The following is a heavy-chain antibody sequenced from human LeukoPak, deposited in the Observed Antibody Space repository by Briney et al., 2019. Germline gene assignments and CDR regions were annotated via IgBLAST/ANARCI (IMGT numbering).Heavy chain of an antibody. Sequence: PGGSLRLSCAASGFTFSSYSMNWVRQAPGKGLDWVSSISSSSSYIYYADSVKGRFTISRDSAKNSLYLQMNSLRAEDTAVYYCARLGGLPRGAFDIWGQGTMVTVSS. CDR3: ARLGGLPRGAFDI. CDR2: ISSSSSYI. V-gene: IGHV3-21*01. D-gene: IGHD3-16*01. CDR1: GFTFSSYS. J-gene: IGHJ3*02.